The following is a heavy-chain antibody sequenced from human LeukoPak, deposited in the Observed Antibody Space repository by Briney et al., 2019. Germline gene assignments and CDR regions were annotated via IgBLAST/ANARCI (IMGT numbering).Heavy chain of an antibody. D-gene: IGHD3-9*01. J-gene: IGHJ4*02. V-gene: IGHV3-11*05. Sequence: PGGAPRLPSAAPGVPLIDYYMSRVRQAPGKGRGGGSLITSSSGYTDYADSVKGRFTISRDNAKNSLYLQMNSLRAEDTAMYYCARASYDILTGYFDYWGQGTLVTVSS. CDR1: GVPLIDYY. CDR2: ITSSSGYT. CDR3: ARASYDILTGYFDY.